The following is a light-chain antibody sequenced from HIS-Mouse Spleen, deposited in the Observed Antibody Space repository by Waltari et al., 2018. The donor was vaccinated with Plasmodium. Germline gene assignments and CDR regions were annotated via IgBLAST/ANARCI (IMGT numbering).Light chain of an antibody. CDR2: DAS. Sequence: DIQMTQPPSSLSASVRERVTITCQAIPDISNYLNWYQQKPGKAPKLLTYDASNLETGDPSRFSGSGSGTDFTFTISSLQPEDIATYYCQQYDNLPPLFTFGPGTKVDIK. J-gene: IGKJ3*01. CDR1: PDISNY. V-gene: IGKV1-33*01. CDR3: QQYDNLPPLFT.